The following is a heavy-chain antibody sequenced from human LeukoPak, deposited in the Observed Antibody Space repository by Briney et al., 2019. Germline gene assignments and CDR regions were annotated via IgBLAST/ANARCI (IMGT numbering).Heavy chain of an antibody. CDR3: ATLLEMATTHYDY. CDR1: GYTFTSYD. Sequence: ASVKVSCKASGYTFTSYDINWVRQATGQGLEWMGWMNPNSGNTGYAQKFQGRVTMTRNTSISTAYMELSSLRSEDTAVYYCATLLEMATTHYDYWGQGTLVTVSS. J-gene: IGHJ4*02. CDR2: MNPNSGNT. V-gene: IGHV1-8*01. D-gene: IGHD5-24*01.